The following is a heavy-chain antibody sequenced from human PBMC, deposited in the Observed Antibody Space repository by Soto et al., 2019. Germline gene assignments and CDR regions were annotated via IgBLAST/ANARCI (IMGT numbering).Heavy chain of an antibody. CDR2: INPSDGDT. Sequence: ASVKVSCKASGYTFTGYHIHWVRQAPGQGLEWMGSINPSDGDTKYSQKFQGRVTITRDTSASTAYMELSSLRSEDTGVYYCARGRTIAALYWFDPWGQGTLVTVSS. CDR1: GYTFTGYH. CDR3: ARGRTIAALYWFDP. V-gene: IGHV1-3*01. D-gene: IGHD6-6*01. J-gene: IGHJ5*02.